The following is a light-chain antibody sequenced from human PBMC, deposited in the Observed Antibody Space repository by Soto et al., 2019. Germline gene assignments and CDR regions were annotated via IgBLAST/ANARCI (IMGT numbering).Light chain of an antibody. J-gene: IGKJ1*01. Sequence: EVVLTQSPGTLSLSSGERATLSCRASQSVINSYLAWYQQKPGQAPRLLLYGAYNRATGIPDRFSGSGSGTDFTLTISRLEPEDFAVYYCHQRQRWPRTFGQGTKVEIK. V-gene: IGKV3-20*01. CDR3: HQRQRWPRT. CDR2: GAY. CDR1: QSVINSY.